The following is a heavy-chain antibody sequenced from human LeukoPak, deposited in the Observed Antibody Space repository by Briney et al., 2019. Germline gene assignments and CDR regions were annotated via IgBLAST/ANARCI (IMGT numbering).Heavy chain of an antibody. CDR3: ASLPDLGYCSSTSCYVGYFQH. CDR2: IIPILGIA. CDR1: GGTFISYA. J-gene: IGHJ1*01. V-gene: IGHV1-69*04. Sequence: SVKVSCKASGGTFISYAISWVRQAPGQGLEWMGRIIPILGIANYAQKLQGRVTITADKSTSTAYMELSSLRSEDTAVYYCASLPDLGYCSSTSCYVGYFQHWGQGTLVTVSS. D-gene: IGHD2-2*01.